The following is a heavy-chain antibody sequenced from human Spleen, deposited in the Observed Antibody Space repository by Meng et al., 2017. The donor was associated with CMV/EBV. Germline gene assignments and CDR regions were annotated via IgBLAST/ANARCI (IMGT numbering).Heavy chain of an antibody. CDR1: GGSISSGAYY. D-gene: IGHD4-23*01. J-gene: IGHJ6*02. Sequence: SETLSLTCTVSGGSISSGAYYWGWIRQPPGKGLEWIGSMYYSGNTYYNPSLKTRVTISVDTSKNQFSLKLTSVIAADTAVYYCARELYGGDTYQYCYGMDVWGQGTTVTVSS. V-gene: IGHV4-39*07. CDR2: MYYSGNT. CDR3: ARELYGGDTYQYCYGMDV.